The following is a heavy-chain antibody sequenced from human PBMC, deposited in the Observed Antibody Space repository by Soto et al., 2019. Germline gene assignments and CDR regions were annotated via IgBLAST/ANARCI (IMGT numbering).Heavy chain of an antibody. V-gene: IGHV3-23*01. D-gene: IGHD2-2*01. CDR3: AKALYIVVVPAAAFDY. Sequence: GGSLRLSCAASGFTFSSYAMSWVRQAPGKGLEWVSAISGSGGSTYYADSVKGRFTISRDNSKNTLYLQMNSLRAEDTAVYYCAKALYIVVVPAAAFDYWGQGTLVTVSS. CDR2: ISGSGGST. J-gene: IGHJ4*02. CDR1: GFTFSSYA.